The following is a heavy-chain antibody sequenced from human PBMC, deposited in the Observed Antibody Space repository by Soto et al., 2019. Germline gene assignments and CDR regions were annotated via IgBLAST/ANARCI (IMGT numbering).Heavy chain of an antibody. V-gene: IGHV1-8*01. CDR2: MNPNSGNT. CDR3: ARSQRHHWWFDP. CDR1: GFTFTSYE. D-gene: IGHD1-1*01. J-gene: IGHJ5*02. Sequence: QVQLVQSGAEVKKPGASVKVSCKASGFTFTSYEIKWVRQATGQGIEWMGWMNPNSGNTGYAQKFQGRVTMTRNTSISTAYMELSSLRSEDTAVYYCARSQRHHWWFDPWGQGTLVTVSS.